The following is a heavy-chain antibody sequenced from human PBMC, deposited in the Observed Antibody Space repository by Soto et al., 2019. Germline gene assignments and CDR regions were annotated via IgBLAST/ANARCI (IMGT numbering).Heavy chain of an antibody. Sequence: ASVKVSCKASGYTFTSYGISWVRQAPGQGLEWMGGISAEDGKTIYAQKFQGRVTMTEDTSTDTAYMELSSLRSEDTAVYYCATVWGFDYWGQGTLVTVSS. CDR2: ISAEDGKT. D-gene: IGHD3-16*01. CDR1: GYTFTSYG. J-gene: IGHJ4*02. V-gene: IGHV1-18*01. CDR3: ATVWGFDY.